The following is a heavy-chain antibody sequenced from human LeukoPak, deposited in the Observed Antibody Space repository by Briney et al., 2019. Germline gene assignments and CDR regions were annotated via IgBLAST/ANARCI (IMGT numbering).Heavy chain of an antibody. CDR2: ISWNSGSI. CDR3: AKDKSRFLEWLSFDY. CDR1: EFTFDDYA. D-gene: IGHD3-3*01. Sequence: GRSLRLYCAASEFTFDDYAMHWVRQAPGKGLEWVSGISWNSGSIGYADSVKGRFTISRDNAKNSLYLQMNSLRAEDMALYYCAKDKSRFLEWLSFDYWGQGTLVTVSS. V-gene: IGHV3-9*03. J-gene: IGHJ4*02.